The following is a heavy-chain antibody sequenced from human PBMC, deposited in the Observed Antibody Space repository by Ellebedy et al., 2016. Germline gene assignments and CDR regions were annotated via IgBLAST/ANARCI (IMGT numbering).Heavy chain of an antibody. CDR2: ISYDGSNK. Sequence: GGSLRLSXAASGFTFSSYGMHWVRQAPGKGLEWVAVISYDGSNKYYADSVKGRFTISRDNSKNTLYLQMNSLRAEDTAVYYCAKASGVSGDYWGQGTLVTVSS. D-gene: IGHD1-26*01. CDR1: GFTFSSYG. V-gene: IGHV3-30*18. CDR3: AKASGVSGDY. J-gene: IGHJ4*02.